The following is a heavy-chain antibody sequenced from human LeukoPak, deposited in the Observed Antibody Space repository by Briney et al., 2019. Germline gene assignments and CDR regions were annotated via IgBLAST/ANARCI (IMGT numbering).Heavy chain of an antibody. D-gene: IGHD5-18*01. J-gene: IGHJ5*02. CDR1: GYTFTSYY. Sequence: ASVKVSCKASGYTFTSYYMHWVRQAPGQGLEWMGIINPSGGSTSYAQKFQGRVAMTRDTSTSTVYMELSSLRSEDTAVYYCAREGDVDTATWHWFDPWGQGTLVTVSS. V-gene: IGHV1-46*01. CDR2: INPSGGST. CDR3: AREGDVDTATWHWFDP.